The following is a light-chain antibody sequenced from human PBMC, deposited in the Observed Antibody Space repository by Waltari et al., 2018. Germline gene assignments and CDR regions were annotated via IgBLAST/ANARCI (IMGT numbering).Light chain of an antibody. CDR2: DAS. J-gene: IGKJ4*01. Sequence: EIVLTQSPATLSLSPGERATLSCRASQSVSSYLARYQQKPGQAPRLLIYDASNRATGIPARFSGSGSGTDFTLTISSLEPEDFVVYYCQQRSNWPLLTFGGGTKVEIK. CDR1: QSVSSY. CDR3: QQRSNWPLLT. V-gene: IGKV3-11*01.